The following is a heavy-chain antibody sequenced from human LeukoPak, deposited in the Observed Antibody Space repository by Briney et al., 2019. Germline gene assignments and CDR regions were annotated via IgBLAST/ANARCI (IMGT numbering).Heavy chain of an antibody. Sequence: GRSLRLSCAASGFTFSSYGMHWVRQASGKGLEWVAVIWYDGSNKYYADSVKGRFTISRDNSKNTLYLQMNSLRAEDTAVYYCAKDSGSYHNWFDPWGQGTLVTVSS. CDR2: IWYDGSNK. V-gene: IGHV3-33*06. CDR3: AKDSGSYHNWFDP. D-gene: IGHD1-26*01. J-gene: IGHJ5*02. CDR1: GFTFSSYG.